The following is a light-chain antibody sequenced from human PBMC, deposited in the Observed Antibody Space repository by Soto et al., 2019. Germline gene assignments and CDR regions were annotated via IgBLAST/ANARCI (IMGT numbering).Light chain of an antibody. CDR1: QSLAYSDGNTY. V-gene: IGKV2-30*01. CDR2: KVS. Sequence: DVVMTQSPLSLPVTLGQPASISCRSSQSLAYSDGNTYLNWFQQRPGQSPRRLIYKVSNRDSGVPDRFSGSGSGTDFTLKISRVDAEDVGVYYCMQGTDWPPYPFGQGTKMEIK. J-gene: IGKJ2*01. CDR3: MQGTDWPPYP.